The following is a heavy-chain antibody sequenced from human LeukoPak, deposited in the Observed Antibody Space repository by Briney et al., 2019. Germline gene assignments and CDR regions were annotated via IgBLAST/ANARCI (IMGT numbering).Heavy chain of an antibody. J-gene: IGHJ3*02. D-gene: IGHD5-24*01. CDR3: ARGERRRWPQSPAFDI. CDR1: GGSISSYY. V-gene: IGHV4-59*12. CDR2: IYYSGST. Sequence: PSETLSLTCTVSGGSISSYYWSWIRQPPGKGLEWIGYIYYSGSTNYNPSLKSRVTISVDTSKNQFSLKLSSVTAADTAVYYCARGERRRWPQSPAFDIWGQGTMVTVSS.